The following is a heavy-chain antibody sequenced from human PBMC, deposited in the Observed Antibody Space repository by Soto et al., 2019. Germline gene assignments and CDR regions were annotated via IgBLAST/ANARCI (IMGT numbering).Heavy chain of an antibody. CDR3: ARGGATIFGVIDS. V-gene: IGHV1-46*01. Sequence: ASVKVSCKASGYSFFSYYIHWVRQARGQGLEWMGRFLASGGNADYAQRFRGRVSMTRDTSSTNTVSLELTSLTSDDTAVYYCARGGATIFGVIDSWGQGTRVTVSS. CDR1: GYSFFSYY. D-gene: IGHD3-3*02. CDR2: FLASGGNA. J-gene: IGHJ4*02.